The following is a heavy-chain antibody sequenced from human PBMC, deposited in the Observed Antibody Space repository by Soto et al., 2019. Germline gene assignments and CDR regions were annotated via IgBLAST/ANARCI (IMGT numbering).Heavy chain of an antibody. CDR2: INPSGGST. D-gene: IGHD4-17*01. V-gene: IGHV1-46*01. CDR1: GYTFTSYY. CDR3: AREGGYGDYEVDAFDI. J-gene: IGHJ3*02. Sequence: ASVKVSCKASGYTFTSYYMHWVRQAPGQGLEWMGIINPSGGSTSYAQKFQGRVTMTTDTSTSTAYMELRSLRSDDTAVYYCAREGGYGDYEVDAFDIWGQGTMVTVSS.